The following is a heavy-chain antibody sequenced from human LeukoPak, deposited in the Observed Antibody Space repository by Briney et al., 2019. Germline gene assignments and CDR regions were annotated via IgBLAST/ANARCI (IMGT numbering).Heavy chain of an antibody. D-gene: IGHD3-10*01. CDR2: ITGNGGTT. CDR1: GFSFSNYG. J-gene: IGHJ4*02. V-gene: IGHV3-23*01. Sequence: GGSLRLSCAASGFSFSNYGMNWVRQAPGKGLEWVSGITGNGGTTYYADSVKGRFTISRDNSKNTLYLQMNSLRAEDTAVYYCAKETNYYGSGSLGGYWGQGTLVTVSS. CDR3: AKETNYYGSGSLGGY.